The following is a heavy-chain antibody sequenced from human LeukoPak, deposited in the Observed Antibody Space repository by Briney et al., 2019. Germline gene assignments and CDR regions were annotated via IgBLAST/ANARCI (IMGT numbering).Heavy chain of an antibody. CDR2: IYYSGST. Sequence: SETLSLTXTVSGGSISSYYWSWIRQPPGKGLEWIGYIYYSGSTNYNPSLKSRVTISVDTSKNQFSLKLSPVTAADTAVYYCAGVYYYDSSGYQEGWGQGTLVTVSS. D-gene: IGHD3-22*01. CDR1: GGSISSYY. J-gene: IGHJ4*02. V-gene: IGHV4-59*01. CDR3: AGVYYYDSSGYQEG.